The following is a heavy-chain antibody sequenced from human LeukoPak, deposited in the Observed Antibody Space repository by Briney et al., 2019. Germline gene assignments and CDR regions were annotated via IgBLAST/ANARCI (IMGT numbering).Heavy chain of an antibody. CDR3: AKDSVLVPAGWFDP. CDR1: GFTFSSYG. D-gene: IGHD2-2*01. J-gene: IGHJ5*02. V-gene: IGHV3-30*18. Sequence: GGSLRLSCAASGFTFSSYGMHWVRQAPGKGLEWVAVISYDGSNKYYADSVKGRCTISRDNTKNTLYLQMNSLRADDTAVYYCAKDSVLVPAGWFDPWGQGTLVTVSS. CDR2: ISYDGSNK.